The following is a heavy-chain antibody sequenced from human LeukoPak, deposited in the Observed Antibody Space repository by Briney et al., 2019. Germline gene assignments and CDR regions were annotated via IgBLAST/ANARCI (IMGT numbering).Heavy chain of an antibody. CDR1: EFTFSYSW. CDR3: ARGHYGLDV. V-gene: IGHV3-7*01. Sequence: GGSLRLSCAASEFTFSYSWMTWVRQAPGKGLEWVAHINQEGSDKNYVDSVKGRFTISRDNAKNSLYLQMNSLRAEDTAVYYCARGHYGLDVWGQGTTVTVSS. J-gene: IGHJ6*02. D-gene: IGHD3-10*01. CDR2: INQEGSDK.